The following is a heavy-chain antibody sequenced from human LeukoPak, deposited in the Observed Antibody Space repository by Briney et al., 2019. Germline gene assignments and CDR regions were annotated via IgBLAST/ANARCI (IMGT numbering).Heavy chain of an antibody. Sequence: GASVKVSCKASGYIFTGYYMHWVRQAPGQGLEWMGIINPSGGSTSYAQKFQGGVTMTRDTSTSTVYMELSSLRSEDTAVYYCARDFRSGVVVTAAFDYWGQGTLVTVSS. V-gene: IGHV1-46*01. D-gene: IGHD2-21*02. J-gene: IGHJ4*02. CDR2: INPSGGST. CDR3: ARDFRSGVVVTAAFDY. CDR1: GYIFTGYY.